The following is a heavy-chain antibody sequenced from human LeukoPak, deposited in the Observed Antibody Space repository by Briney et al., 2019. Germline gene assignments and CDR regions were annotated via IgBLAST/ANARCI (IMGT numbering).Heavy chain of an antibody. J-gene: IGHJ4*02. CDR2: VNPNSGVT. D-gene: IGHD6-13*01. Sequence: ASVKVSCKASEYIFSGYYMHWGRQAPGQGLEWVGWVNPNSGVTNYAQKFQGRVTMTRDTSISTVYMELSRLRSDDTAVYYCAREYSTHHDHWGQGTLVTVSS. V-gene: IGHV1-2*02. CDR3: AREYSTHHDH. CDR1: EYIFSGYY.